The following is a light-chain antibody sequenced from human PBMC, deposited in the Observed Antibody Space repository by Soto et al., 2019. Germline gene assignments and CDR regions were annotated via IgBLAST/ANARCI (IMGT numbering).Light chain of an antibody. J-gene: IGKJ5*01. CDR3: QQRSNWPT. V-gene: IGKV3-11*01. CDR1: QSVDTY. Sequence: EIVLTQSPATLSLSPGERATLSCRASQSVDTYLAWYQHRPGQAPRLLIYDASNRATGISARFSGSGFGTDFTLTISSLEPEDFAVYYCQQRSNWPTFGQGTRLEIK. CDR2: DAS.